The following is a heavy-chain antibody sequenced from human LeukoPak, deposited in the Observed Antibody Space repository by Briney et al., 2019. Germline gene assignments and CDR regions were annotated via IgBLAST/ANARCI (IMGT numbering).Heavy chain of an antibody. V-gene: IGHV4-39*07. CDR3: TRDRSALDT. Sequence: PSETLSLTCTVSGGSISSSTYYWGWIRQPPGMGLEWIGSMYYSGSTYHNPPLKSRVTISVDTSKNQFSLKLSSVTAADTAVYYCTRDRSALDTWGQGTMVTVSS. CDR2: MYYSGST. CDR1: GGSISSSTYY. J-gene: IGHJ3*02.